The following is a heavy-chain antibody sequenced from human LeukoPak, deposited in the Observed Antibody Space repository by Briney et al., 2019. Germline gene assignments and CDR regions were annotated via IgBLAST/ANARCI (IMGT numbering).Heavy chain of an antibody. Sequence: PSETLSLTCTVSGGSISSRSYYWGWIRQPPGKGLEWIGYIYYSGSTNYNPSLKSRVTISVDTSKNQFSLKLSSVTAADTAVYYCARVSSPVTTSFDYWGQGTLVTVSS. CDR1: GGSISSRSYY. D-gene: IGHD4-11*01. J-gene: IGHJ4*02. CDR3: ARVSSPVTTSFDY. V-gene: IGHV4-61*05. CDR2: IYYSGST.